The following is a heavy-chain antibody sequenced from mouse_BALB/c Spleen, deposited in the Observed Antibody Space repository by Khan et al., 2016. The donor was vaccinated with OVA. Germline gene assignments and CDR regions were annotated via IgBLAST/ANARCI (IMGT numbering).Heavy chain of an antibody. CDR2: IYPGSGNI. Sequence: QVQLKESGPELVKPGASVKISCKASGYTFTDYYINWVKQKPGQGLEWIGWIYPGSGNIKYNEKFKGKATLTADTSSSTVYMQLSSLTSEDTAVYFCARRYYGFDYWGQGTTLTVSS. D-gene: IGHD1-1*01. V-gene: IGHV1-84*02. J-gene: IGHJ2*01. CDR3: ARRYYGFDY. CDR1: GYTFTDYY.